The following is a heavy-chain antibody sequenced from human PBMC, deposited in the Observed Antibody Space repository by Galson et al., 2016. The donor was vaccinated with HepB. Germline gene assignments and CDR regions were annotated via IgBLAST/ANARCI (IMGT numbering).Heavy chain of an antibody. Sequence: QSGAEVKKPGESLRISCEGSGYMFTTYWISWVRQMPGKGLEWMGRIDPSDSYTNYSPSFQGHGTISTDKSISTAYLQWNSLKASDTAIYYCARHGGAYYYHGMDVWGQGTTVTVSS. J-gene: IGHJ6*02. CDR1: GYMFTTYW. CDR3: ARHGGAYYYHGMDV. CDR2: IDPSDSYT. D-gene: IGHD2-21*01. V-gene: IGHV5-10-1*01.